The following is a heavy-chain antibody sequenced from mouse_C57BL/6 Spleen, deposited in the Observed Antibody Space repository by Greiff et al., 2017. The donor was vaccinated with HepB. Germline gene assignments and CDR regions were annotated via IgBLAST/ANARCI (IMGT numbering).Heavy chain of an antibody. V-gene: IGHV3-6*01. CDR1: GYSITSGYY. CDR2: ISYDGSN. CDR3: ARDVGQGPWFAY. Sequence: EVQLQQSGPGLVKPSQSLSLTCSVTGYSITSGYYWNWIRQFPGNKLEWMGYISYDGSNNYNPSLKNRISITRDTSKNQFFLKLNSVTTEDTATYYCARDVGQGPWFAYWGQGTLVTVSA. D-gene: IGHD3-3*01. J-gene: IGHJ3*01.